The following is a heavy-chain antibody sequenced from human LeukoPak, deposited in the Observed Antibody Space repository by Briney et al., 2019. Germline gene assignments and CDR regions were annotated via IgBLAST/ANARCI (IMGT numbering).Heavy chain of an antibody. V-gene: IGHV4-59*08. CDR3: AGHHPRNTFDF. J-gene: IGHJ4*02. CDR1: GGSISSYY. Sequence: SETLSLTCTVSGGSISSYYWSWIRQPPGKGLELIAYSSDIGSINYNPSLKSRVTISLDTSKIQFSLKLSSVTAAAMAVYYCAGHHPRNTFDFWGQGTLVTVSS. D-gene: IGHD2/OR15-2a*01. CDR2: SSDIGSI.